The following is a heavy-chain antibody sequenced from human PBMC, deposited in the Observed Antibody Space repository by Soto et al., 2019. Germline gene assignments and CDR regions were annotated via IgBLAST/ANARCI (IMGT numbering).Heavy chain of an antibody. Sequence: ASVKVSCKASGYTFTGYYMHWVRQAPGQGLEWMGWINPNSGGTNYAQKFQGRVTMTRDTSISTAYMELSRLRSEDTAVYYCARDGRRLRTDTADVDYWGQGTLVTVSS. D-gene: IGHD5-18*01. CDR2: INPNSGGT. CDR3: ARDGRRLRTDTADVDY. V-gene: IGHV1-2*02. J-gene: IGHJ4*02. CDR1: GYTFTGYY.